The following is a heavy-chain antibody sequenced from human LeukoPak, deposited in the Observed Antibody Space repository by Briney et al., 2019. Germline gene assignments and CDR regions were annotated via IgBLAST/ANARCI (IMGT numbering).Heavy chain of an antibody. J-gene: IGHJ4*02. CDR1: GFTFSNYA. V-gene: IGHV3-23*01. Sequence: GGSLRLSCAASGFTFSNYAMSWVRQAPGKGLEWVSAISGNGDITYYTDSVKGRFTISRDNSKNTLYLQMNSLRAEDTAIYYCAKEVGGRSQDYWGQGTLVTVSS. CDR3: AKEVGGRSQDY. D-gene: IGHD3-10*01. CDR2: ISGNGDIT.